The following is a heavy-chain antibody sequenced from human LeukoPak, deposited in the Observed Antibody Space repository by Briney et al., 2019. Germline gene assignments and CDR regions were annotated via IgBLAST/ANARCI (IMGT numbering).Heavy chain of an antibody. D-gene: IGHD5-18*01. CDR3: ARDLDSYGYGADFDY. Sequence: PGGSLRLSCVASGFTFSSYAMHWVRQAPGKGLEWVAVISYDGSNKYYADSVKGRFTISRDNSKNTLYLQMDSLRAEDTAVYYCARDLDSYGYGADFDYWGQGTLVTVSS. CDR2: ISYDGSNK. V-gene: IGHV3-30-3*01. J-gene: IGHJ4*02. CDR1: GFTFSSYA.